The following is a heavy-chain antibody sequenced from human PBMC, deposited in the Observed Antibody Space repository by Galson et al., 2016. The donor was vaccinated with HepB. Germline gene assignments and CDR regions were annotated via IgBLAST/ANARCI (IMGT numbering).Heavy chain of an antibody. CDR3: ARGDGTNWDFDY. CDR1: GFTLAGNG. Sequence: SLRLSCAASGFTLAGNGMTWARQAPGKGLEWLAYISGSSDKIYYGDSVKGRFTISRDNARNLLFLQMDGLRAEDTAVYFCARGDGTNWDFDYWGQGTLVTVSS. V-gene: IGHV3-48*04. D-gene: IGHD7-27*01. CDR2: ISGSSDKI. J-gene: IGHJ4*02.